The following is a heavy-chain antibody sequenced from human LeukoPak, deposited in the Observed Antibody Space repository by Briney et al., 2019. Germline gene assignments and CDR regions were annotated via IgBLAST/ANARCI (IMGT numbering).Heavy chain of an antibody. CDR3: ARDWGGHGFDI. CDR1: GGSISSYY. J-gene: IGHJ3*02. CDR2: IYYSGST. V-gene: IGHV4-39*07. Sequence: PSETLSLTCTVSGGSISSYYWGWIRQPPGKGLKWIVSIYYSGSTYYNPSLKSRVTISVDTSKNQFSLKLSSVTAADTAVYYCARDWGGHGFDIWGQGTMVTVSS. D-gene: IGHD3-10*01.